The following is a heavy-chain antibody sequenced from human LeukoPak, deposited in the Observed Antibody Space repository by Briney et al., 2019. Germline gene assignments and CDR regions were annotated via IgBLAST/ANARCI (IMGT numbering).Heavy chain of an antibody. CDR1: GFSFCSYS. CDR2: ISSSSSYI. J-gene: IGHJ4*02. Sequence: GGSLRLSCAPSGFSFCSYSMNWVRQAPGKGLEWVSSISSSSSYIYYADSVKGRFTISRDNAKNSLYLQRNSLRAEDTAVYYCASRIYDILTGYRDYWGQGTLVTVSS. D-gene: IGHD3-9*01. V-gene: IGHV3-21*01. CDR3: ASRIYDILTGYRDY.